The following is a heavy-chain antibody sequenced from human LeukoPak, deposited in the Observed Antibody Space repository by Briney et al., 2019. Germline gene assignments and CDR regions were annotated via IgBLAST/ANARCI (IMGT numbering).Heavy chain of an antibody. V-gene: IGHV4-59*08. CDR1: GGSISSYY. CDR3: ARPSMNGDYFDY. D-gene: IGHD4-17*01. Sequence: PSETLSLTCTVSGGSISSYYWSWIRQPPGKGLEWIGYIYYSGSTNYNPSLKSRVTISVDTSKNQFSLKLTSVTAADTAVYYCARPSMNGDYFDYWGQGTLVTVSS. J-gene: IGHJ4*02. CDR2: IYYSGST.